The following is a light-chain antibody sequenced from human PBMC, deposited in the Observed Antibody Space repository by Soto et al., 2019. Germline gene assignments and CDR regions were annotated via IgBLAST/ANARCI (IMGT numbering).Light chain of an antibody. Sequence: EIVMTQSPATLSVSPGQRVTLSCRASQSVSSNLAWYQQKPGQAPRLLIYGASTGATGIPARFSGSGSGTDFTLTISRLEPEDFAVYYCHQYGISPPLTFGGGTKVEIK. CDR2: GAS. V-gene: IGKV3-15*01. J-gene: IGKJ4*01. CDR3: HQYGISPPLT. CDR1: QSVSSN.